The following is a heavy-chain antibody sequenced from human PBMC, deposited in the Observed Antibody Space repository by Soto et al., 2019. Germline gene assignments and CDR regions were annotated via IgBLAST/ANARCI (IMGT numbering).Heavy chain of an antibody. CDR3: ASAGWNDYYYYGMDV. J-gene: IGHJ6*02. CDR1: GFTFSSYS. V-gene: IGHV3-21*01. D-gene: IGHD1-1*01. CDR2: ISSSSSYI. Sequence: PGGSLRLSCAASGFTFSSYSMNWVRQAPGKGLEWVSSISSSSSYIYYADSVKGRFTISRDNAKNSLYLQMNSLRAEDTAVYYCASAGWNDYYYYGMDVWGQGTTVTVSS.